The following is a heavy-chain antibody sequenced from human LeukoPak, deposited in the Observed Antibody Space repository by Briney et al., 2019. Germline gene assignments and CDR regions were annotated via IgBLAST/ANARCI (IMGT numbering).Heavy chain of an antibody. CDR3: ARGSRTTGTTSGLFY. Sequence: HPGGSRRLSCAASGFTVSSNYMSWVRQAPGKWLEWVSVIYSGGSTYYADSVKGRFTISRDNSKNTLYLQMNSLRAEDTAVYYCARGSRTTGTTSGLFYWGQGTLVTVSS. CDR2: IYSGGST. D-gene: IGHD1-1*01. V-gene: IGHV3-53*01. CDR1: GFTVSSNY. J-gene: IGHJ4*02.